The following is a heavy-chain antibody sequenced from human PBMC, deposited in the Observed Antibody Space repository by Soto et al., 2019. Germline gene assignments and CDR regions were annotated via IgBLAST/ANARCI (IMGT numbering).Heavy chain of an antibody. V-gene: IGHV4-34*01. Sequence: QVQLQQWGAGLLKPSETLSLTCAVYGGSFSGYYWSWIRQPPGKGLEWIGEINHSGSTNYNPSLKSRVTISVDTSKNQFSLKLSSVTAADTAVYYCARKFRTGTTNSLDYWGQGTLVTVSS. J-gene: IGHJ4*02. CDR1: GGSFSGYY. D-gene: IGHD1-7*01. CDR2: INHSGST. CDR3: ARKFRTGTTNSLDY.